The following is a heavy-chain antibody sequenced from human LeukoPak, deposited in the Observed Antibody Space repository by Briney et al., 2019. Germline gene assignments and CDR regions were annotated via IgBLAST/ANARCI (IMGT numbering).Heavy chain of an antibody. V-gene: IGHV1-8*01. J-gene: IGHJ4*02. CDR3: AIHPPYSGSYYDY. Sequence: ASVKVSCKASGYTFTSHDINWVRQATGQGLEWMGWMNPNSGNTGYAQKFQGRVTMTRNTSISTAYMELSSLRSEDTAVYYCAIHPPYSGSYYDYWGQGTLVTVSS. CDR2: MNPNSGNT. D-gene: IGHD1-26*01. CDR1: GYTFTSHD.